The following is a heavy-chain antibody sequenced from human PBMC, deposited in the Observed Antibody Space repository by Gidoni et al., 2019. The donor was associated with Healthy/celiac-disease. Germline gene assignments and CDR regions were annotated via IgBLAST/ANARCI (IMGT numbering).Heavy chain of an antibody. Sequence: EVQLVESGGGLVKPGGSLRLSCAASGFTFSSYSMNWVRQAPGKGLEWVSSISSSSSYIYYADSVKGRFTISRDNAKNSLYLQMNSLRAEDTAVYYCARGFSRVMYYYGSGSIKDAFDIWGQGTMVTVSS. V-gene: IGHV3-21*01. J-gene: IGHJ3*02. D-gene: IGHD3-10*01. CDR1: GFTFSSYS. CDR3: ARGFSRVMYYYGSGSIKDAFDI. CDR2: ISSSSSYI.